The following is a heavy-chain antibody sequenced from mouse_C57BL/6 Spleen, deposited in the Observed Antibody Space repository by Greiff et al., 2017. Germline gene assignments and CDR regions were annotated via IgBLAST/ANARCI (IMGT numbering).Heavy chain of an antibody. Sequence: QVQLQQSGAELMKPGASVKLSCKATGYTFTGYWIEWVKQRPGPGLEWIGEILPGSGSTNYNEKFKGKATFTADPSSNTAYMQLSSLTTEDSAIYYCARGDHYYGSPWFAYWGQGTLVTVSA. J-gene: IGHJ3*01. V-gene: IGHV1-9*01. CDR1: GYTFTGYW. CDR3: ARGDHYYGSPWFAY. D-gene: IGHD1-1*01. CDR2: ILPGSGST.